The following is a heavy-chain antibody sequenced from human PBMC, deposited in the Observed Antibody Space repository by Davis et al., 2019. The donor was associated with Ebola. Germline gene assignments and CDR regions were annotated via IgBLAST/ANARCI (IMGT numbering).Heavy chain of an antibody. D-gene: IGHD3-22*01. V-gene: IGHV1-46*01. CDR1: GYTFTSYY. CDR3: ARGFSRYYYDSSGYSADYYGMDV. Sequence: ASVKVSCKASGYTFTSYYMHWVRQAPGQGLEWMGIINPSGGSTSYAQKFQGRVTTTRDTSTSTVYMELSSLRSEDTAVYYCARGFSRYYYDSSGYSADYYGMDVWGQGTTVTVSS. CDR2: INPSGGST. J-gene: IGHJ6*02.